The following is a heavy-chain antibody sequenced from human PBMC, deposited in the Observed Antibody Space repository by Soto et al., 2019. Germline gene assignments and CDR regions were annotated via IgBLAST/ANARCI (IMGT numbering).Heavy chain of an antibody. J-gene: IGHJ4*02. CDR1: GFSFSSYA. D-gene: IGHD3-22*01. CDR2: ITTRGGRT. CDR3: AKEYYYDPSGPYADLYFDS. Sequence: EVQLLESGGGLTQPGGSLRLACAASGFSFSSYAMSWVRQAPSQGLEWVSSITTRGGRTYYADSVRGRFTISRDNFANALYLEVNRLRAEDTAIYYCAKEYYYDPSGPYADLYFDSWGQGTLVTVSS. V-gene: IGHV3-23*01.